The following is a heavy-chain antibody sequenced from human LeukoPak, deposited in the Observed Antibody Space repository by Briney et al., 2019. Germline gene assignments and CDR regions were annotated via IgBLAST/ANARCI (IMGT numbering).Heavy chain of an antibody. CDR3: AADYYDSSGYFFDY. Sequence: PSQTLSLTCTVSGGSISSGSYCWSWIRQPAGKGLEWIGRIYTSGSTNYNPSLKSRVTISVDTSKNQFSLKLSSVTAADTAVYYCAADYYDSSGYFFDYWGQGTLVTVSS. D-gene: IGHD3-22*01. CDR2: IYTSGST. V-gene: IGHV4-61*02. J-gene: IGHJ4*02. CDR1: GGSISSGSYC.